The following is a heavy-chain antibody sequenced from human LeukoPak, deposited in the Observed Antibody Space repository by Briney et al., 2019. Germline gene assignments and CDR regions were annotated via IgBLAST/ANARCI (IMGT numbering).Heavy chain of an antibody. CDR1: GFTFSSYS. V-gene: IGHV3-21*01. CDR3: ARDPYYGSNSRYYYYYGMDV. Sequence: GGSLRLSCAASGFTFSSYSMNWVRQPPGKGLEWVSSISNSGTYMYYADSVKGRFTISRDNAKNSLYLQRNSLRAEDTAVYYCARDPYYGSNSRYYYYYGMDVWGQGTTVTVSS. J-gene: IGHJ6*02. D-gene: IGHD4-23*01. CDR2: ISNSGTYM.